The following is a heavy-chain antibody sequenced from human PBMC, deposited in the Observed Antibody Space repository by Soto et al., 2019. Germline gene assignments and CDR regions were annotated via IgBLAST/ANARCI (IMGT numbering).Heavy chain of an antibody. Sequence: GGSLRLSCAASGFTFTSYVMSWVRQAPGKGLEWVAGISGGGSTAFYADSVKGRFTISRDNAKNTVVLQMDSLRAEDTAIYYCAKDSNKYSSSLRGRYFDYWGQGTLVTVPS. J-gene: IGHJ4*02. V-gene: IGHV3-23*01. D-gene: IGHD3-22*01. CDR3: AKDSNKYSSSLRGRYFDY. CDR2: ISGGGSTA. CDR1: GFTFTSYV.